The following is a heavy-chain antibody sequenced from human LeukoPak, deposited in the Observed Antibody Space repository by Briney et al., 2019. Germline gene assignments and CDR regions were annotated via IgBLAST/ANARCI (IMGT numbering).Heavy chain of an antibody. CDR3: ARAPRRASTTLLP. D-gene: IGHD1-26*01. CDR2: INHSGST. CDR1: CGSLSGYY. Sequence: KPSETLSLTRAVYCGSLSGYYWSWIRQPPGKGLEWIGEINHSGSTNYNPSLKSRVTISVDTSKNQFSLKLSSVTAADTAVYYCARAPRRASTTLLPWGQGTLVTVSS. J-gene: IGHJ5*02. V-gene: IGHV4-34*01.